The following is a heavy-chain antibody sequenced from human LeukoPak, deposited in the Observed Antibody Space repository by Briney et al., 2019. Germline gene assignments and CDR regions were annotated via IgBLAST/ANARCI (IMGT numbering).Heavy chain of an antibody. J-gene: IGHJ3*02. CDR3: ARESLEYSSSSDAFDI. CDR2: INPNSGGT. Sequence: ASVKVSRKASGYTFTGYYMHWVRQAPGQGLEWMGWINPNSGGTNYAQKFQGRVTMTRDTSISTAYMELSRLRSDDTAVYYCARESLEYSSSSDAFDIWGQGTMVTVSS. D-gene: IGHD6-6*01. CDR1: GYTFTGYY. V-gene: IGHV1-2*02.